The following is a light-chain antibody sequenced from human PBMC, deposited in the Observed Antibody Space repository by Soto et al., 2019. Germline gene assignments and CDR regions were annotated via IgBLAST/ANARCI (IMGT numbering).Light chain of an antibody. Sequence: DIQMTQSPSSVSASVGDRATITCRASQGINNMLAWYQQKPGKAPRLLISAASTLQSGVPSGFSGSASGRDFTLTISSPQPEDSATYYCQQANRFPLTFGGGTRVEIK. CDR2: AAS. CDR1: QGINNM. V-gene: IGKV1-12*01. J-gene: IGKJ4*01. CDR3: QQANRFPLT.